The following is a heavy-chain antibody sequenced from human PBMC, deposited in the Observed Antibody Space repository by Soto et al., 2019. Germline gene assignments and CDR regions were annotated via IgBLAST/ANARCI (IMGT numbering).Heavy chain of an antibody. V-gene: IGHV4-59*12. CDR3: ARVRDEDCSGGSCYINWFDP. D-gene: IGHD2-15*01. Sequence: PSETLSLTCTVSGGSISSYYWSWIRQPPGKGLEWIGYIYYSGSTNYNPSLKSRVTISVDRSKNQFSLKLSSVTAADTAVYYCARVRDEDCSGGSCYINWFDPWGQGTLVTVSS. CDR2: IYYSGST. CDR1: GGSISSYY. J-gene: IGHJ5*02.